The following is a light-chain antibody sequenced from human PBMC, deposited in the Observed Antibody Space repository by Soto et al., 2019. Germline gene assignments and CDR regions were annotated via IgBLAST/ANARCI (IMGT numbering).Light chain of an antibody. J-gene: IGLJ1*01. CDR2: EVT. CDR3: SSYAGSDNPYV. Sequence: QSALTQPPSASGSPGHPVTISCTGTKSDIGVYDFVSWYQHHPGKAPKLMIYEVTKRPLGVPDRFSGSKSGNTASLTVSGLQAEDEADYYCSSYAGSDNPYVFGTGTKVTVL. CDR1: KSDIGVYDF. V-gene: IGLV2-8*01.